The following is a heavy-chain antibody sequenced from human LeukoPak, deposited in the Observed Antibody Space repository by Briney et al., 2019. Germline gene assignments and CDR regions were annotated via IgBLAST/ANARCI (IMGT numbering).Heavy chain of an antibody. V-gene: IGHV3-66*01. Sequence: PGGSLTLSSAASGFTVSSNYMSWVRQAPGKGLEWVSVIYSGGSTYYADSVKGRFTISRDNAKNSLYLQMNSLRAEDTAVYYCARDGVGGSYASWGQGTLVNVSS. CDR2: IYSGGST. J-gene: IGHJ5*02. D-gene: IGHD1-26*01. CDR3: ARDGVGGSYAS. CDR1: GFTVSSNY.